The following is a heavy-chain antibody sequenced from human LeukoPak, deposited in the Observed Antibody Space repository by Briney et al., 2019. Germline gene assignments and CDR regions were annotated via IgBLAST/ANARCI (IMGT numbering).Heavy chain of an antibody. J-gene: IGHJ4*02. V-gene: IGHV3-23*01. CDR3: AKDQCDFWSGYYIFDY. D-gene: IGHD3-3*01. CDR2: ISGSGGST. CDR1: GFTFSSYA. Sequence: GGPLRLSCAASGFTFSSYAMSWVRQAPGKGLEWVSAISGSGGSTYYADSVKGRFTISRDNSKNTLYLQMNSLRAEDTAVYYCAKDQCDFWSGYYIFDYWGQGTLVTVSS.